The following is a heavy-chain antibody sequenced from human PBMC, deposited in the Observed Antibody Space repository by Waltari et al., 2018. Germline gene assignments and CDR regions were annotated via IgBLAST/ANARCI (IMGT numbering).Heavy chain of an antibody. Sequence: EVQLVESGGGRARPGGSLGLSCAAPGFPLLYNYLTGVRQAPGKGLEWVSVFFAGGTTYYADSVKGRFTISRDQSKSMLYLEMNSLRDEDTAIYYCARAGLGSPMEWLRVFDRWGQGTLVTVSS. CDR3: ARAGLGSPMEWLRVFDR. J-gene: IGHJ5*02. CDR1: GFPLLYNY. V-gene: IGHV3-53*01. CDR2: FFAGGTT. D-gene: IGHD5-12*01.